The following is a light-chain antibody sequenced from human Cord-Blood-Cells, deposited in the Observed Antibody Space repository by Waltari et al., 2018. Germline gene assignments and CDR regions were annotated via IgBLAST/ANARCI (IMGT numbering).Light chain of an antibody. CDR3: QQSYSTRWT. CDR2: AAS. Sequence: LSASVGDRVTITCRASQSISSYLNWYQQKPGKAPKLLIYAASSLQSGVPSRFSGSGSGTDFTLTISSLQPEDFATYYCQQSYSTRWTFGQGTKVEIK. V-gene: IGKV1-39*01. J-gene: IGKJ1*01. CDR1: QSISSY.